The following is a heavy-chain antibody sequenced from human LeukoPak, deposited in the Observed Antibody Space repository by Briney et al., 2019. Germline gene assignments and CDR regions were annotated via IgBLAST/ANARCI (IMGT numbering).Heavy chain of an antibody. CDR2: IYSDGDT. CDR1: GFTVSSFY. CDR3: ARLSYCGGDCFNAFDI. Sequence: PGGSLRLSCAASGFTVSSFYMTWVRQAPGQGLEWVSFIYSDGDTYYADSVKGRFTISRDNSKNTLYLQMNSPRAEDTAVYYCARLSYCGGDCFNAFDIWGQGTVVTVSS. J-gene: IGHJ3*02. V-gene: IGHV3-53*01. D-gene: IGHD2-21*02.